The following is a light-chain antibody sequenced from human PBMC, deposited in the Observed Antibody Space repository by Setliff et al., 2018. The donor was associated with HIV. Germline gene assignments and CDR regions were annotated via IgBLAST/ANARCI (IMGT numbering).Light chain of an antibody. J-gene: IGLJ1*01. CDR3: TSYTTSSSPYV. CDR1: RSDVGGYDY. V-gene: IGLV2-14*03. CDR2: NVN. Sequence: QCALTQPASVSGSPGQSITISCTGTRSDVGGYDYVSWYQHHPGKAPKLIIYNVNKRPSGVSNRLSGSKSGNTASLTISGLQAEDEADYYCTSYTTSSSPYVFGTGTKVTVL.